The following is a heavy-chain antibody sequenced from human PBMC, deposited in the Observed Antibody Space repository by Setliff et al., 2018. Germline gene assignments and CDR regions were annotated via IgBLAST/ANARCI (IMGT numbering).Heavy chain of an antibody. CDR1: GYAFSNYG. CDR2: INPSGGLT. CDR3: ARDRFYNSWSGTSITAPHDAFDI. D-gene: IGHD3-3*01. Sequence: ASVKVSCKASGYAFSNYGISWVRQAPGQGLEWMGIINPSGGLTKYAQKFQGRVTMTSDTSTNTVYLEVSSLRSEDTAVYFCARDRFYNSWSGTSITAPHDAFDIWGQGTMVTVSS. V-gene: IGHV1-46*03. J-gene: IGHJ3*02.